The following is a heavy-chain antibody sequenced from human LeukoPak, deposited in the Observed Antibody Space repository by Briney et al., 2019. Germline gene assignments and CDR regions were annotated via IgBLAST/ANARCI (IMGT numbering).Heavy chain of an antibody. D-gene: IGHD6-13*01. CDR1: GFTFDDYA. V-gene: IGHV4-59*08. CDR2: IYYSGST. Sequence: LRLSCAASGFTFDDYAMHWIRQPPGKGLEWIGYIYYSGSTNYNPSLKSRVTISVDTSKNQFSLKLSSVTAADTAVYYCARHLAAAARYWFDPWGQGTLVTVSS. CDR3: ARHLAAAARYWFDP. J-gene: IGHJ5*02.